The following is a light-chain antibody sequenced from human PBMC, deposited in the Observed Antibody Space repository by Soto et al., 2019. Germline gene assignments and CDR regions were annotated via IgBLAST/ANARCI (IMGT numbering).Light chain of an antibody. CDR1: QSISSW. CDR3: KQYNSYPWT. CDR2: DAS. V-gene: IGKV1-5*01. Sequence: DIQMTQSPSTLSASVGDRVTITCRASQSISSWLAWYQQKPGKAHKLLIYDASSLESGVQSRFSGSGSGTEFTLTITSLQPDDFATYYCKQYNSYPWTFGQGTKVDI. J-gene: IGKJ1*01.